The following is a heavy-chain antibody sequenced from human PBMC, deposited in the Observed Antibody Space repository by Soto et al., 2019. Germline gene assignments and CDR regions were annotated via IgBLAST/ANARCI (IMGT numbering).Heavy chain of an antibody. Sequence: QLQLQESGPGLVKPSETLSLTCTVSGGSISSSSYYWGWIRQPPGKGLEWIGSIYYSGSTYYNPSLKSRVTISVDTSKNQFSLKLSSVTAADTAVYYCVSSRSRVRECYFDYWGQGTLVTVSS. CDR2: IYYSGST. CDR1: GGSISSSSYY. D-gene: IGHD3-10*01. CDR3: VSSRSRVRECYFDY. J-gene: IGHJ4*02. V-gene: IGHV4-39*01.